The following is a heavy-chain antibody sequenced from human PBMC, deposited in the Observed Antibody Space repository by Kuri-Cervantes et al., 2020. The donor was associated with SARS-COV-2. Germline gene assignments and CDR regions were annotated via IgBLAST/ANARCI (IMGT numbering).Heavy chain of an antibody. Sequence: ESLKISCTVSGGSISSYYWSWIRQPPGKGLEWIGYIYYSGSTYYNPSLKSRVTISVDTSKNQFSLKLSSVTAADTAVYYCARAKRITIFGVVSNFDYWGQGTLVTVSS. D-gene: IGHD3-3*01. CDR1: GGSISSYY. CDR2: IYYSGST. J-gene: IGHJ4*02. V-gene: IGHV4-59*12. CDR3: ARAKRITIFGVVSNFDY.